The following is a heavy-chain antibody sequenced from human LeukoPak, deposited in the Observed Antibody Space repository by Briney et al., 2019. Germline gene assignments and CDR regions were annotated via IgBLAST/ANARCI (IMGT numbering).Heavy chain of an antibody. J-gene: IGHJ4*02. CDR1: GFTFSSYA. V-gene: IGHV3-23*01. Sequence: GGSLRLSCAASGFTFSSYAMHWVRQPPGKGLEWVSSIFPSGGEIHYADSVRGRFTISRDNSKSILSLQMNSLRAEDTAIYYCATYRQVLLPFESWGQGTLVTVSS. CDR2: IFPSGGEI. D-gene: IGHD5-18*01. CDR3: ATYRQVLLPFES.